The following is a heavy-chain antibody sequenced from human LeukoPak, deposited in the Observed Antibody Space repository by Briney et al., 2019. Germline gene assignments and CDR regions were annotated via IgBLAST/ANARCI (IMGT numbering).Heavy chain of an antibody. CDR3: ARRIYYSDSWRCFDY. J-gene: IGHJ4*02. D-gene: IGHD1-26*01. CDR1: GYRFASYW. Sequence: GDSLKISCKGSGYRFASYWIAWMRQTPGKGLEWMGIMYSGDSDTRYNAPFQGQVTISADKSDSTAYLQWSSLQASDTAIYYCARRIYYSDSWRCFDYWGQGTPVTVSS. V-gene: IGHV5-51*01. CDR2: MYSGDSDT.